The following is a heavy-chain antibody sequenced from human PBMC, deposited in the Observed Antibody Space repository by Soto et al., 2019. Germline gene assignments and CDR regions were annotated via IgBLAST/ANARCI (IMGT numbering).Heavy chain of an antibody. D-gene: IGHD2-15*01. CDR3: ARLGYCSGGSRYSGRDNWFDH. CDR1: GYSFTSYW. CDR2: IDPSDSYT. Sequence: GESLKISCKGSGYSFTSYWISWVRQMPGKGLEWMGRIDPSDSYTNYSPSFQGHVTISADKSISTAYLQWSSLKASDTAMYYCARLGYCSGGSRYSGRDNWFDHWGQGTLVTVSS. J-gene: IGHJ5*02. V-gene: IGHV5-10-1*01.